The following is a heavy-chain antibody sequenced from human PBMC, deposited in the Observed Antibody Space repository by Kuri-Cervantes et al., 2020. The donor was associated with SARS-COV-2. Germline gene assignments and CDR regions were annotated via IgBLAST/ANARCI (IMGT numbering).Heavy chain of an antibody. D-gene: IGHD1-26*01. Sequence: GSLRLSCTVSGGSISSSSYYWGWIRQPPGKGLEWIGSIYYSGSTYYNPSLKCRVTISVDTSKNQFSLKLSSVTAADTAVYYCARHGSYGLELSPYSFDYWGQGTLVTVSS. V-gene: IGHV4-39*01. CDR2: IYYSGST. CDR3: ARHGSYGLELSPYSFDY. J-gene: IGHJ4*02. CDR1: GGSISSSSYY.